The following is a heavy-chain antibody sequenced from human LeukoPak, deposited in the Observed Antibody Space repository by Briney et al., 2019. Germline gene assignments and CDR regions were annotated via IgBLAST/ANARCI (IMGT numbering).Heavy chain of an antibody. CDR1: GYTFTSYG. V-gene: IGHV1-18*01. D-gene: IGHD1-26*01. Sequence: GASVKVSCTASGYTFTSYGISWVRQAPGQGLEWMGWISTYNGNTNFAQKFQGRVTMTEDTSTDTAYMELSSLRSEDTAVYYCATSYSGSYHNWFDPWGQGTLVTVSS. CDR2: ISTYNGNT. CDR3: ATSYSGSYHNWFDP. J-gene: IGHJ5*02.